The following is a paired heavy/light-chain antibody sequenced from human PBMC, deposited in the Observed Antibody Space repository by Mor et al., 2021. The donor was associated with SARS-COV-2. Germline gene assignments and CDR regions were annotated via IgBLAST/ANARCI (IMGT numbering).Heavy chain of an antibody. CDR1: GDSMDSYY. J-gene: IGHJ4*02. CDR2: VYYSGTT. V-gene: IGHV4-59*01. CDR3: ARSNYYGSGSV. D-gene: IGHD3-10*01. Sequence: QVQLQESGPGLVKPSETLSLTCTVSGDSMDSYYWSWMRQSPGKGLEWIGYVYYSGTTNYNPSLKSRITISKDTSKKQFSLKLTSVTAADTAVYYCARSNYYGSGSVWGQGTLVTVSS.
Light chain of an antibody. CDR2: DTS. CDR1: QSVSNR. Sequence: EIVLTQSPATLSLSPGERATLSCRASQSVSNRLVWYQQKPGQAPRLLIYDTSNRATGIPARFSGSGSGTDFTLTISSLEPEDFAVYYCQQRNNWWTFGQGTRVEIK. J-gene: IGKJ1*01. V-gene: IGKV3-11*01. CDR3: QQRNNWWT.